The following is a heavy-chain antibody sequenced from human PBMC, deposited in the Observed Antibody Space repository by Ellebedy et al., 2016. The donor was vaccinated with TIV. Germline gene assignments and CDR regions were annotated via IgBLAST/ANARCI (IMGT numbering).Heavy chain of an antibody. CDR3: ARDEILRGRQLVDSSGYKNDY. J-gene: IGHJ4*02. D-gene: IGHD3-22*01. V-gene: IGHV1-18*01. CDR2: ISAYNGNT. Sequence: ASVKVSCKASGYTFTSYGISWVRQAPGQGLEWMGWISAYNGNTNHAQKLQGRVTMTTDTSTSTAYMELRSLRSDDTAVYYCARDEILRGRQLVDSSGYKNDYWGQGTLVTVSS. CDR1: GYTFTSYG.